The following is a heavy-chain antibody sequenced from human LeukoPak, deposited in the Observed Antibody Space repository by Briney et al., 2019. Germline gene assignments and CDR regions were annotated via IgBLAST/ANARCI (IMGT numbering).Heavy chain of an antibody. J-gene: IGHJ4*02. CDR1: GGSISSYY. V-gene: IGHV4-59*01. D-gene: IGHD6-6*01. Sequence: SETLSLTCTVSGGSISSYYWSCIRQPPGKGLEWIGYIYYSGSTNYNPSLKSRVTISVDTSKNQFSPNLSSVTAADTAVYYCARDSRWDCSSFDYWGQGTLVTVSS. CDR3: ARDSRWDCSSFDY. CDR2: IYYSGST.